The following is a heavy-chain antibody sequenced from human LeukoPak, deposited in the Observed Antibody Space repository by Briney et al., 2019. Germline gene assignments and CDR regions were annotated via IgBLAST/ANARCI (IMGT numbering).Heavy chain of an antibody. CDR2: IIPIFGTA. CDR1: GGTFSSYA. CDR3: ARGEGGLHYDILTGYSYFDY. Sequence: GSSVKVSCKASGGTFSSYAISWVRQAPGQGLEWMGGIIPIFGTANYAQKFQGRVTITADESTSTAYMELSSLRSEDTAVYHCARGEGGLHYDILTGYSYFDYWGQGTLVTVSS. D-gene: IGHD3-9*01. V-gene: IGHV1-69*01. J-gene: IGHJ4*02.